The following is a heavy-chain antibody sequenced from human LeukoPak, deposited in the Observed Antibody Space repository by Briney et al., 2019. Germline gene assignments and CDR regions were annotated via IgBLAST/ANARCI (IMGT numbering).Heavy chain of an antibody. Sequence: GRSLRLSCAPSGFTFSSYAMHWGREAPGRGLEGLAVISYDVSNKYYADSVKGRFTISRDTSKNTLYLQRNSLRAEDTAVYYCARGGEATVPTGRGAFDIWGQGTMVTVSS. CDR1: GFTFSSYA. J-gene: IGHJ3*02. V-gene: IGHV3-30*04. CDR3: ARGGEATVPTGRGAFDI. CDR2: ISYDVSNK. D-gene: IGHD4-17*01.